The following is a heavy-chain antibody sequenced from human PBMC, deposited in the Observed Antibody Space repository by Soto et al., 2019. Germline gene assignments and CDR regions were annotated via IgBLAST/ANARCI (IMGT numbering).Heavy chain of an antibody. V-gene: IGHV3-23*01. D-gene: IGHD6-19*01. J-gene: IGHJ4*02. CDR1: GFTLSSYA. Sequence: GGSLKLSGATSGFTLSSYALTWARQAPGKGLEWVSAISGSGGSTYYADSVKGRFTISRDNSKNTLYLQMNSLRAEDTAVYYCAKDLTVGIAVNWGQGTLVTVSS. CDR2: ISGSGGST. CDR3: AKDLTVGIAVN.